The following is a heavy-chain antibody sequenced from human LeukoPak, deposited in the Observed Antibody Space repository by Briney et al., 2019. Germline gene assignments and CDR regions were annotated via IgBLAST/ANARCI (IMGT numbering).Heavy chain of an antibody. V-gene: IGHV1-2*04. CDR3: ARINSGSYYYDH. CDR1: GYTFTGYY. J-gene: IGHJ4*02. Sequence: GASVKVSCKASGYTFTGYYMHWVRQAPGQGLEWMGWINPNSGGTNYAQKFQGWVTMTRDRAINTAYMELSRLRADDAAVYYCARINSGSYYYDHWGQGTLVTVSS. D-gene: IGHD3-10*01. CDR2: INPNSGGT.